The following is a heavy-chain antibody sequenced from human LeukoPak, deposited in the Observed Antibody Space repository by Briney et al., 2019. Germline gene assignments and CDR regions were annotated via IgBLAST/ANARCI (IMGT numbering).Heavy chain of an antibody. Sequence: SQTLSLTCAISGDSVSSNSAAWNWIRQSPSRGLEWLGRTYYRSKWYNDYAVSVKSRITINPDTSKSQFSLQLNSVTPEDTAVYYCARDSGYDYGYYYYYGMDVWGQGTTVTVSS. CDR2: TYYRSKWYN. CDR3: ARDSGYDYGYYYYYGMDV. D-gene: IGHD5-12*01. V-gene: IGHV6-1*01. J-gene: IGHJ6*02. CDR1: GDSVSSNSAA.